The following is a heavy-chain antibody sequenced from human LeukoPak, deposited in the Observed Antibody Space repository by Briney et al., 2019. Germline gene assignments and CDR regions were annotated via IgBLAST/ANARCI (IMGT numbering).Heavy chain of an antibody. CDR1: GYTFTSYA. J-gene: IGHJ4*02. V-gene: IGHV7-4-1*02. D-gene: IGHD3-10*01. CDR3: AREYGSGSYYNSGPYYFDY. CDR2: INTNIGNP. Sequence: ASVKVSYKASGYTFTSYAMNWVRQAPGQGLEWMGWINTNIGNPTYAQGFTGRFVFSLDTSVSTAYLQISSLKAEDTAVYYCAREYGSGSYYNSGPYYFDYWGQGTLVTVSS.